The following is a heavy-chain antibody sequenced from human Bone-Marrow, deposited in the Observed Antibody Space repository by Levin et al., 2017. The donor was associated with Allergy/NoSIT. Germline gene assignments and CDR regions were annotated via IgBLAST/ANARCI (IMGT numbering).Heavy chain of an antibody. CDR1: GYTFTTSY. CDR3: ARDAGSGAL. Sequence: VASVKVSCKASGYTFTTSYIHWVRQAPGQGLEWMGIINPSGGSTNYAQKFQGRVTLTADTPTSTAHMELSSLRFEDTAVYYCARDAGSGALWGQGTRVTVSS. J-gene: IGHJ4*02. CDR2: INPSGGST. V-gene: IGHV1-46*01. D-gene: IGHD3-10*01.